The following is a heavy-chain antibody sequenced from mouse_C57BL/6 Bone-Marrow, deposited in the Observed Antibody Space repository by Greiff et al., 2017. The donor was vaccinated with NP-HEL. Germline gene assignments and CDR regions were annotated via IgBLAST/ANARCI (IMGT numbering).Heavy chain of an antibody. D-gene: IGHD1-1*01. CDR1: GYTFTEYT. Sequence: QVQLQQSGAELVKPGASVKLSCKASGYTFTEYTIHWVKQRSGQGLEWIGWFYPGSGSIKYNEKFKDKATLTADKSSSTVYMDLSRLTAEDAAVYFCARHGDYFGSSYGYFDVWGTGTTVTVSS. CDR2: FYPGSGSI. V-gene: IGHV1-62-2*01. CDR3: ARHGDYFGSSYGYFDV. J-gene: IGHJ1*03.